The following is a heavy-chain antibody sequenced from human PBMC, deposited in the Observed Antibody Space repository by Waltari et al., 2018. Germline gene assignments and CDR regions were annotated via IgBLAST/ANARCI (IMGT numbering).Heavy chain of an antibody. J-gene: IGHJ3*02. CDR1: GGSFSGYY. V-gene: IGHV4-34*01. Sequence: QMQLQQWGAGLLKPSETLSLTCAVYGGSFSGYYWSWIRQPPGKGLEWIGEINHSGSTNYNPSLKSRVTISVDTSKNQFSLKLSSVTAADTAVYYCAKKGLLRAFDIWGQGTMVTVSS. CDR3: AKKGLLRAFDI. D-gene: IGHD6-19*01. CDR2: INHSGST.